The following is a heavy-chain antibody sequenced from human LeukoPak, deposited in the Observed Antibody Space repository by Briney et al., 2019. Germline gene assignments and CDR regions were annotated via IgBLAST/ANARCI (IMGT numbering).Heavy chain of an antibody. CDR2: VHLSGAS. CDR1: GGSILSTNW. CDR3: ARESGAFSPFGF. V-gene: IGHV4-4*02. Sequence: SGTLSLTCAVSGGSILSTNWWSWVRQPPGKGLEWIGEVHLSGASNYNPSLKSRVSMSIDKSRNHLSLELTPVTAADTAIYYCARESGAFSPFGFWGQGTLVTVSS. J-gene: IGHJ4*02. D-gene: IGHD1-26*01.